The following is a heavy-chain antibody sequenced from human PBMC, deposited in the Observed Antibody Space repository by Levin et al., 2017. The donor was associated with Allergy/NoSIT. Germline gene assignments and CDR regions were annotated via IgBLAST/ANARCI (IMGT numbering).Heavy chain of an antibody. D-gene: IGHD3-10*01. V-gene: IGHV3-74*01. CDR2: IKTDGTST. CDR1: GFTFSSYW. CDR3: ARPALWFGDNWFDP. J-gene: IGHJ5*02. Sequence: GGSLRLSCTASGFTFSSYWMHWVRQGPGKGLVWVARIKTDGTSTSYADSVKGRFTISRDNAKNMLYLQMNSLRAEDTAVYYCARPALWFGDNWFDPWGQGTLVTVSS.